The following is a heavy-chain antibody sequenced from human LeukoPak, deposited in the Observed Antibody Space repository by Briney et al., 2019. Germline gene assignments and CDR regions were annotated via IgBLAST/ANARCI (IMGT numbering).Heavy chain of an antibody. Sequence: QPGGSLRLSCAASGFTFVSYAMHWVRQAPGKGLEWVAVISYDGSNKYYADSVKGRFTISRDNSKNTLYLQMNSLRAEDTAVYYCARDFGGIAARCWFDPWGQGTLVTVSS. V-gene: IGHV3-30*04. CDR3: ARDFGGIAARCWFDP. CDR2: ISYDGSNK. CDR1: GFTFVSYA. D-gene: IGHD6-6*01. J-gene: IGHJ5*02.